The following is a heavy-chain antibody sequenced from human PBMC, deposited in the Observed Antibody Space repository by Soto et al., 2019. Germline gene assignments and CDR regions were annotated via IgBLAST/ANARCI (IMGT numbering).Heavy chain of an antibody. CDR1: GGTMSSGNFS. Sequence: SXTLSLTCTVSGGTMSSGNFSWTLIRQPAGKCLEWIAYIFHTGSTFYNSSLKPRVSISVDRSKNQFSLKLKSVTETDTAVYYCARVKVGDLFRFNWFFDLWGRGTLVTVSS. J-gene: IGHJ2*01. V-gene: IGHV4-30-2*01. CDR2: IFHTGST. CDR3: ARVKVGDLFRFNWFFDL. D-gene: IGHD3-3*01.